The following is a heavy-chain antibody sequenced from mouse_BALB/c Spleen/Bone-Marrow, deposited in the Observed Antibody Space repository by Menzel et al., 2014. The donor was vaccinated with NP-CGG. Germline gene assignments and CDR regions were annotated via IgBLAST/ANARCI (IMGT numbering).Heavy chain of an antibody. CDR2: ITSSGHT. J-gene: IGHJ2*01. V-gene: IGHV3-2*02. D-gene: IGHD3-1*01. CDR3: ARSGNFFDY. Sequence: EVKLVESGPGLMKPSQSLSLTCTVTGYSITSAYAWNWIRQFPGDKLEWMGHITSSGHTSYNPSLKSRISITRDTSKNQFFLQLNSVTTEDTATYFCARSGNFFDYWGQGTTLTVSS. CDR1: GYSITSAYA.